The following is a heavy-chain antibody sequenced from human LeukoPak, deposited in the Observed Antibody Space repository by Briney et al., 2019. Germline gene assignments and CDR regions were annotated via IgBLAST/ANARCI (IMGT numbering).Heavy chain of an antibody. Sequence: SVKVSCKASGGTFSSYAISWVRQAPGQGLEWMGGIIPIFGTANYAQKFQGRVTITADESTSTAYMELSSLRSEDTAVYYCARKGYYDSSGYYHGGAFDIWGRGTMVTVSS. V-gene: IGHV1-69*13. J-gene: IGHJ3*02. CDR2: IIPIFGTA. D-gene: IGHD3-22*01. CDR3: ARKGYYDSSGYYHGGAFDI. CDR1: GGTFSSYA.